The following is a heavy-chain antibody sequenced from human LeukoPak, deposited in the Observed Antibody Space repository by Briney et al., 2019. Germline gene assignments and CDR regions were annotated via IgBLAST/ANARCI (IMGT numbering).Heavy chain of an antibody. V-gene: IGHV3-53*01. CDR3: ARDVRYCSGGSCSS. CDR2: IYNSGGT. CDR1: GFTVRSNY. D-gene: IGHD2-15*01. Sequence: GGSLTLSCAASGFTVRSNYMSWVRQAPGKGLEWVSVIYNSGGTYYAASVKGRFTISRDNSKNTLYLQMNSLRAEDTAVYYCARDVRYCSGGSCSSWGPGTLVTVSS. J-gene: IGHJ4*02.